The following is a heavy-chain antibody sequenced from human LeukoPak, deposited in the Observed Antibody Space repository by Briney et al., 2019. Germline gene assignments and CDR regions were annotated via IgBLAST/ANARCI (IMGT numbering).Heavy chain of an antibody. J-gene: IGHJ6*02. Sequence: PSQTLSLTCTVSGGSISSGSYYWSWIRQPAGKGLEWIGRIYTSGSTYYNPSLKSRVTISVDTSKNQFSLKLSSVTAADTAVYYCARVRIQLSNYGMDVWGQGTTVTVSS. CDR1: GGSISSGSYY. CDR3: ARVRIQLSNYGMDV. V-gene: IGHV4-61*02. CDR2: IYTSGST. D-gene: IGHD5-18*01.